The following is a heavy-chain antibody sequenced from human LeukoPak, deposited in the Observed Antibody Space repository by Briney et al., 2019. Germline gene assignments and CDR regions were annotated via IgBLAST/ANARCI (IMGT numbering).Heavy chain of an antibody. D-gene: IGHD3-10*01. J-gene: IGHJ4*02. V-gene: IGHV3-23*01. CDR1: GFTFSSYA. Sequence: PGGSLRLSCAASGFTFSSYAMSWVRQAPGKGLERVSAISGSGGSTYYADSVKGRFTISRDNSKNTLYLQMNSLRAEDTAVYYCAKDPGLLWFGESQYFDYWGQGTLVTVSS. CDR3: AKDPGLLWFGESQYFDY. CDR2: ISGSGGST.